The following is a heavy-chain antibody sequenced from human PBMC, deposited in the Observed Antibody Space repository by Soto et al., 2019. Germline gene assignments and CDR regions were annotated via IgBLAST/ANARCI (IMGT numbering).Heavy chain of an antibody. D-gene: IGHD1-26*01. CDR2: ISYDGSNK. V-gene: IGHV3-30*04. CDR1: GFTFSSYA. Sequence: GGSLRLSCAASGFTFSSYAMHWVRQAPGKGLEWVAVISYDGSNKYYADSVKGRFTISRDNSKNTLYLQMNSLRAEGTAVYYCARGRSTSGSYFDYWGQGTLVTVSS. CDR3: ARGRSTSGSYFDY. J-gene: IGHJ4*02.